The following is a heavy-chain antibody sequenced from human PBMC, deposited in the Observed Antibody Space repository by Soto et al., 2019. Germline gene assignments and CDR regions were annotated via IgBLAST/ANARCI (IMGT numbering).Heavy chain of an antibody. Sequence: QVQLQESGPGLVKPSDTLSLTCAVSGYSISSNYWWGWIRQPPGKGLEWIGYIYYSGSTYYNPSLMSRVTMSVDTSMNQSSLKLSSVTAVDTAVYYCATFDWYRSDYWGQGTLVTVSS. CDR2: IYYSGST. D-gene: IGHD3-9*01. CDR1: GYSISSNYW. J-gene: IGHJ4*02. CDR3: ATFDWYRSDY. V-gene: IGHV4-28*01.